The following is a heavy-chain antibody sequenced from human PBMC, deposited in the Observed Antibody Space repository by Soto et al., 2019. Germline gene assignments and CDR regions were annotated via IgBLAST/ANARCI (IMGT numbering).Heavy chain of an antibody. CDR2: ISAYNGNT. Sequence: ASVKVSCKASGYTFTSYGISWVRQAPGQGLEWMGWISAYNGNTNYAQKLQGRVTMTTDTSTSTAYMELRSLRSDDTAVYYCARNKQWLVQPAFDIWGQGTMVTVSS. CDR1: GYTFTSYG. V-gene: IGHV1-18*01. D-gene: IGHD6-19*01. J-gene: IGHJ3*02. CDR3: ARNKQWLVQPAFDI.